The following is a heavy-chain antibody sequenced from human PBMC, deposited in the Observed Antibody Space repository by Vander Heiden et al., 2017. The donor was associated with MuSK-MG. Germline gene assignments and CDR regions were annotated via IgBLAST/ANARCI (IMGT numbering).Heavy chain of an antibody. J-gene: IGHJ4*02. CDR1: GGPLSSYL. CDR2: IYTIGST. CDR3: ARDSAWLITGTTGVGDFDY. D-gene: IGHD1-7*01. Sequence: QLQLQESGPGLVKPSETLSLTSTVSGGPLSSYLWSGMRQPAGKGLEWIGRIYTIGSTNYNPSLKSRVTMSVDTSKKQFSLKLSAVTAADTAVYYCARDSAWLITGTTGVGDFDYWGQGTLVTVSS. V-gene: IGHV4-4*07.